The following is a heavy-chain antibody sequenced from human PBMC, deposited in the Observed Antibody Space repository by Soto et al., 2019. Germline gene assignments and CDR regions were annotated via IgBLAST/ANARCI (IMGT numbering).Heavy chain of an antibody. J-gene: IGHJ4*02. CDR1: GYIFHNYW. CDR2: IYPGDSNI. CDR3: ARQRYFAY. Sequence: PGESLKISCQASGYIFHNYWIGWVRQMPGKGLEWLGIIYPGDSNIRYIPSFQGQVTISADKSLSTTYLHWSSLKASDNAMHYCARQRYFAYWGQGTLVTVS. V-gene: IGHV5-51*01.